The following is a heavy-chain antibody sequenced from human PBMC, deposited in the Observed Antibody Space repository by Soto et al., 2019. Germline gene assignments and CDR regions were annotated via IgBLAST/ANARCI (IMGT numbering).Heavy chain of an antibody. J-gene: IGHJ4*02. CDR3: ARWQVVAAQH. D-gene: IGHD2-15*01. Sequence: QLQLQESGSGLVKPSQTLSLTCSVSGGSISSGGYSWSWIRQPPGKGLEWIGYIYHSGSTYYNPSLKSRVTRSVDRSKNQFSLQLSSVTAADTAVYSCARWQVVAAQHWGQGTLVTVSS. CDR2: IYHSGST. CDR1: GGSISSGGYS. V-gene: IGHV4-30-2*01.